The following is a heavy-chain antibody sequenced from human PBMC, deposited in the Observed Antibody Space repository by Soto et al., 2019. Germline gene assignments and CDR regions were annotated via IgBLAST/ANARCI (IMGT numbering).Heavy chain of an antibody. J-gene: IGHJ4*02. CDR3: AKDRRGYYYDSSGYYLGY. D-gene: IGHD3-22*01. CDR1: GFTFSSYG. V-gene: IGHV3-30*18. CDR2: ISYDGSNK. Sequence: GGSLRLSCAASGFTFSSYGMHWVRQAPGKGLEWVAVISYDGSNKYYADSVKGRFTISRDNSKNTLYLQMNSPRAEDTAVYYCAKDRRGYYYDSSGYYLGYWGQGTLVTVSS.